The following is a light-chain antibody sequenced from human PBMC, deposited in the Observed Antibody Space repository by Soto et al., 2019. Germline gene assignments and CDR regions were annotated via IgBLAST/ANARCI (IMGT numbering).Light chain of an antibody. Sequence: DIQMTQSPSTLSGSVGDRVTITCRASQTISSWLAWYQQKPGKAPKLLIYKASTLKSGVPSRFSGSGSGTEFTLTISSLQPDEFATYSCQHYNSYSEAFGQGTKVELK. CDR1: QTISSW. CDR3: QHYNSYSEA. V-gene: IGKV1-5*03. CDR2: KAS. J-gene: IGKJ1*01.